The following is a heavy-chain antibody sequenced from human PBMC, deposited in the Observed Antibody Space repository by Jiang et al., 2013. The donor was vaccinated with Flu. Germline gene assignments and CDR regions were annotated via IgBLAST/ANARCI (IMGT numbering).Heavy chain of an antibody. CDR2: IYHTGVS. V-gene: IGHV4-59*08. CDR1: GDSMNSYY. CDR3: AGLKTTWPLTVVDY. J-gene: IGHJ4*02. Sequence: PGLVKPSETLSLTCTVSGDSMNSYYWWWIRQPPGKRLEWIGSIYHTGVSTYNPSLKSRVSISLDRSKSHFSLQFRSVTAADTAVYYCAGLKTTWPLTVVDYWGQGALVTVSS. D-gene: IGHD1-14*01.